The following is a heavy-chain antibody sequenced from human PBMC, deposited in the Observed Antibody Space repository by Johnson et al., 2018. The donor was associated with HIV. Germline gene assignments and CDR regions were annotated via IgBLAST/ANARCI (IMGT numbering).Heavy chain of an antibody. CDR3: ARECGCSGSYLHDGAFDI. CDR2: IYSGGST. V-gene: IGHV3-66*02. CDR1: GFTFSSNY. J-gene: IGHJ3*02. Sequence: VQLVESGGGVVQPGRSLRLSCAASGFTFSSNYMSWVRQAPGKGLEWVSVIYSGGSTYYADSVKGRFTISRDNSKNTLYLQMNSLRAEDTAVYYCARECGCSGSYLHDGAFDIWGQGTMVTVSS. D-gene: IGHD1-26*01.